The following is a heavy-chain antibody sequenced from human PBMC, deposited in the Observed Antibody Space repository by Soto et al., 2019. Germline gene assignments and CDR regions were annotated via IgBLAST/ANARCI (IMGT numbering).Heavy chain of an antibody. J-gene: IGHJ4*02. CDR1: SGSISSFY. V-gene: IGHV4-59*01. CDR2: IYYNGST. CDR3: ARDLNYYFDY. Sequence: PSETLSLTCTVSSGSISSFYWSWIRQPPGKGLEWIGYIYYNGSTNYNPSLKSRVTISVDTSKNQFSLKLRSVTAADTAVYYCARDLNYYFDYWGQGTLVTVSS. D-gene: IGHD1-20*01.